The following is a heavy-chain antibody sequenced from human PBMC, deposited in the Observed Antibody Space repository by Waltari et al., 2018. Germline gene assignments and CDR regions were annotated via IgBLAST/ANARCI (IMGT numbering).Heavy chain of an antibody. D-gene: IGHD2-21*01. Sequence: EVQLVESGGGLVQPGGSLRLSCAASGFSFSDYYMDWVRLAPGKGLEWLGRIRNKTTSHTTEEAALVKGRFTISRDESKNSLYLQMYSLTSEDTALYFCGRHITNPRTFDMWGQGTMVTVSS. V-gene: IGHV3-72*01. J-gene: IGHJ3*02. CDR2: IRNKTTSHTT. CDR1: GFSFSDYY. CDR3: GRHITNPRTFDM.